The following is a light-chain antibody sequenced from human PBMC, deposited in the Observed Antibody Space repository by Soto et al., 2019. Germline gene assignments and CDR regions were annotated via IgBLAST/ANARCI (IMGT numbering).Light chain of an antibody. Sequence: IQMTQSPSSLSASLGDRFTITCRASRNITFYLNWYQQKPGKAPKLLIYDASSLESGVPSRFSGSGSGTEFTLTISSLQPDDFATYYCQQYNSYSWTFGQGTKVDIK. CDR2: DAS. CDR3: QQYNSYSWT. V-gene: IGKV1-5*01. J-gene: IGKJ1*01. CDR1: RNITFY.